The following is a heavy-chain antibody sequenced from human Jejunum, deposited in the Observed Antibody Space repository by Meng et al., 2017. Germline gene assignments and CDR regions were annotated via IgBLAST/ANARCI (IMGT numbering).Heavy chain of an antibody. Sequence: GGSLRLSCSASGFTFSSYAMHWVRQAPGKGLEWVAVISYSGGSIKYYSDSVKGRFTISRDNSKNTLHLQMDSLRSEDTAVYYCARDPTAVANKPQYYFDYWGQGVQVTVSS. CDR2: ISYSGGSIK. CDR1: GFTFSSYA. V-gene: IGHV3-30*01. J-gene: IGHJ4*02. D-gene: IGHD6-19*01. CDR3: ARDPTAVANKPQYYFDY.